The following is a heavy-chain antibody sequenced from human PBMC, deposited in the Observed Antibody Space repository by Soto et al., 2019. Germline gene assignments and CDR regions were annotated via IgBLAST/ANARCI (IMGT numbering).Heavy chain of an antibody. V-gene: IGHV6-1*01. CDR1: GYSVSGNSAG. J-gene: IGHJ4*01. D-gene: IGHD1-26*01. CDR2: TYYRSKWYY. Sequence: SQTLSLPGAITGYSVSGNSAGWSWVRQSPSRGLEWLGRTYYRSKWYYEYAVSVRGRITINPDTSKNQYSLQLNSVTPEDTAVYFCARGEQYSGRIFDYWGQGTLVTVSS. CDR3: ARGEQYSGRIFDY.